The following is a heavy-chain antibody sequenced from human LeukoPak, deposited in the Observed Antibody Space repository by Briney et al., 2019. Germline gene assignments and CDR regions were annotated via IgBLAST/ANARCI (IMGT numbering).Heavy chain of an antibody. CDR2: IHYRGNT. Sequence: TPSQTLSLTCTVSGVSISSGGYYWSWIRQHPGKGLEWIGYIHYRGNTYYNPSLKSRVTILVDTSKNHFSLKLSSVTAADTAVYYCARSIKEENWFDPWGQGTLVTVSS. D-gene: IGHD3-10*01. V-gene: IGHV4-31*03. CDR1: GVSISSGGYY. CDR3: ARSIKEENWFDP. J-gene: IGHJ5*02.